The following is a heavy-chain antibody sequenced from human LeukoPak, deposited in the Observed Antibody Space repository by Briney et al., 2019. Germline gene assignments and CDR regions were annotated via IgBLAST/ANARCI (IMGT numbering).Heavy chain of an antibody. CDR1: GGSVTSSSYF. CDR2: ISYSGST. J-gene: IGHJ4*02. CDR3: ARRSRDGYFLDS. V-gene: IGHV4-39*01. Sequence: PSETLSLTCTVSGGSVTSSSYFWGWIRQPPGKGLDWIGSISYSGSTYYNPPLKSRVTISVDRSKNQFSLNLSSVTAADTAVYYCARRSRDGYFLDSWGQGTLVTVSS. D-gene: IGHD5-24*01.